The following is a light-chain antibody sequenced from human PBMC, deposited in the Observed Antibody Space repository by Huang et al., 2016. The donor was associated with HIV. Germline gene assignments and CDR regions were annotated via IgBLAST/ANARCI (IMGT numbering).Light chain of an antibody. CDR2: GAS. V-gene: IGKV3-15*01. Sequence: EIVMTQSPATLSVSPGERATLSCRASQNIGDNLNWYKPKPGRAPRLLIYGASTRATGFPPRFRGSGSGTEFTLTISGLESEDFAVYYCQQFNNWPPRFTFGPGTTVDVK. J-gene: IGKJ3*01. CDR1: QNIGDN. CDR3: QQFNNWPPRFT.